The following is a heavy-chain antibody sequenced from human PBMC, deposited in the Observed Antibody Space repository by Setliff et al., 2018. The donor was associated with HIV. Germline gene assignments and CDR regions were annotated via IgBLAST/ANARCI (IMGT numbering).Heavy chain of an antibody. CDR2: IYYSGST. Sequence: SETLSLTCTVSGGSISSDYWGWIRQPPGRGLEWIGSIYYSGSTNYNLSLKSRVTMSIDTSKNQFSLRLSSLTAADTAVYYCARTSELGWAPFDYWGQGTLVTVSS. J-gene: IGHJ4*02. CDR1: GGSISSDY. D-gene: IGHD7-27*01. CDR3: ARTSELGWAPFDY. V-gene: IGHV4-39*07.